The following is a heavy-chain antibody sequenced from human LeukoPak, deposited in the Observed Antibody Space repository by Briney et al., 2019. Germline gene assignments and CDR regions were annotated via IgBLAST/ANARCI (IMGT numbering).Heavy chain of an antibody. J-gene: IGHJ4*02. CDR2: ISAYNGNT. Sequence: ASVKVSCKASGYTFTSYGISWVRRAPGQGLEWMGWISAYNGNTNYAQKLQGRVTMTTDTSTSTAYMELRSLRSDDTAVYYCARDRATYYYGSGTNHFDYWGQGTLVTVSS. V-gene: IGHV1-18*01. D-gene: IGHD3-10*01. CDR3: ARDRATYYYGSGTNHFDY. CDR1: GYTFTSYG.